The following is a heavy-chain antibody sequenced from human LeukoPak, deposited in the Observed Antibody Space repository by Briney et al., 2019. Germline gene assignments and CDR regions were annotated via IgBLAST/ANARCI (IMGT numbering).Heavy chain of an antibody. Sequence: PSETLSLTCTVSGGSISNYYGSWLRRPAGKGLEWLGHIYTSGSPNYNPALQSRVPVSVDTSKNQLSLTLSTVTAADTAVYYCGRDRQQLVPEEGRPRTYYYNNYMDVWGKGTPVSAS. V-gene: IGHV4-4*07. CDR2: IYTSGSP. CDR3: GRDRQQLVPEEGRPRTYYYNNYMDV. CDR1: GGSISNYY. D-gene: IGHD6-13*01. J-gene: IGHJ6*03.